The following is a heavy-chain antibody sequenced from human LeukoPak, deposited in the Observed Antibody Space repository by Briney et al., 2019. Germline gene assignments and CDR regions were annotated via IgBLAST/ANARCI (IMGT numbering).Heavy chain of an antibody. CDR2: INHSGGT. CDR3: TVVTSLTAY. D-gene: IGHD2-2*01. V-gene: IGHV4-34*01. J-gene: IGHJ4*02. Sequence: KPSETLSLTCAVYGGSFSAYYWSWIRQPPGKGLEWIGEINHSGGTNYNPSLKSRVTISVDTSKNQFSLKLSSVTAADTAVYYCTVVTSLTAYWGQGTLVTVSS. CDR1: GGSFSAYY.